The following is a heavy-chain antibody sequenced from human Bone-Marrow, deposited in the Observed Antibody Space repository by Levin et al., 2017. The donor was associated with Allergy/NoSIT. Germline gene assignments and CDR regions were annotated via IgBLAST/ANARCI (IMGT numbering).Heavy chain of an antibody. CDR3: ARDTMGGDYIWGSDHDAFDI. CDR1: GYTFTSYG. CDR2: ISAYNGNT. V-gene: IGHV1-18*01. Sequence: ASVKVSCKASGYTFTSYGISWVRQAPGQGLEWMGWISAYNGNTNYAQKLQGRVTMTTDTSTSTAYMELRSLRSDDTAVYYCARDTMGGDYIWGSDHDAFDIWGQGTMVTVSS. J-gene: IGHJ3*02. D-gene: IGHD3-16*02.